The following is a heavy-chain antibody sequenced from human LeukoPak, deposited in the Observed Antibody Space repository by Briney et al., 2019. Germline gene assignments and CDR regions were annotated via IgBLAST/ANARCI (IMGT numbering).Heavy chain of an antibody. J-gene: IGHJ4*02. CDR2: IKQDGSEK. CDR1: GFTFRDYW. CDR3: ASTWNYLYFDY. Sequence: GGSLRLSCAASGFTFRDYWMSWVRQAPGKGLEWVANIKQDGSEKYYVDSVKGRFTISRDNAKNSLYLQMNSLRAEDSAVYYCASTWNYLYFDYWGQGTLVTVSS. V-gene: IGHV3-7*01. D-gene: IGHD1-7*01.